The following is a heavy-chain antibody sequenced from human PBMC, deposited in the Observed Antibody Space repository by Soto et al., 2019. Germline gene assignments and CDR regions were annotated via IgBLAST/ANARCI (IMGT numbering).Heavy chain of an antibody. Sequence: EVQLVESGGGLVQRGGSLRLSCAASGFTFSSFSMNWVRQAPGRWLEWISYIGGGGRLISYADSVKGRFAISRDNAQNSLYLQMDSLRAEDTAVYYCARDLGWAFDCWGQGTLVTVSS. J-gene: IGHJ4*02. CDR3: ARDLGWAFDC. D-gene: IGHD6-19*01. CDR1: GFTFSSFS. V-gene: IGHV3-48*01. CDR2: IGGGGRLI.